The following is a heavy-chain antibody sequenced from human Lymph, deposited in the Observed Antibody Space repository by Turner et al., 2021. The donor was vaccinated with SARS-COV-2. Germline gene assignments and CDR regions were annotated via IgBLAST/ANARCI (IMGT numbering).Heavy chain of an antibody. CDR2: ISGDGGST. CDR3: AKEGLSGRRLQFVPYFAY. CDR1: VFTFDDYA. Sequence: EVQLVESGGGVVQPGGSLRLSCPAPVFTFDDYAMHWVRQAPGKGLEWVSLISGDGGSTYYADSVKGRFTISRDDSKNSLYLQINSLRTEDTALYYCAKEGLSGRRLQFVPYFAYWGQGTLVSVSS. J-gene: IGHJ4*02. D-gene: IGHD5-12*01. V-gene: IGHV3-43*02.